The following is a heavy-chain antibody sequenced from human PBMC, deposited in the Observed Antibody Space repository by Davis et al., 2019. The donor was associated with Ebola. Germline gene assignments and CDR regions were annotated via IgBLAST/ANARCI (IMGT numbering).Heavy chain of an antibody. V-gene: IGHV3-30*04. D-gene: IGHD1-1*01. J-gene: IGHJ4*02. CDR3: ARALHDEVLDY. CDR2: TSHNERER. Sequence: PGGSLRLSCVASGFTFSTHAMHWVRQAPAKGLEWVAVTSHNERERFYGESVQGRFTISRDNSENVLYLQMDSLRPDDTAIYFCARALHDEVLDYWGQGTPVTVSS. CDR1: GFTFSTHA.